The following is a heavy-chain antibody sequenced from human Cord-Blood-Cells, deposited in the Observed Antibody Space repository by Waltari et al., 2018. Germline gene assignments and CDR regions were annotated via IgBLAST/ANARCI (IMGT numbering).Heavy chain of an antibody. D-gene: IGHD6-13*01. CDR2: IGAYHGNP. CDR3: AKHSKPRRWYGYYYYYGMDV. Sequence: QVQLVQSGAEVKKPGASVKVSCKASGYTFTSYGISWVRQAPGQGLEWMGWIGAYHGNPNYVQTLQGSVTITTATSTSTAYMDLRSRRSDDTAVYYCAKHSKPRRWYGYYYYYGMDVCGQGTTVIVSS. J-gene: IGHJ6*02. V-gene: IGHV1-18*01. CDR1: GYTFTSYG.